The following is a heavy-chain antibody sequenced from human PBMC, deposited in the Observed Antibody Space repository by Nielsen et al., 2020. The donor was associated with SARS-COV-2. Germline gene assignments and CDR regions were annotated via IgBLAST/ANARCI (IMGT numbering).Heavy chain of an antibody. CDR2: ISGSGGST. D-gene: IGHD3-16*01. J-gene: IGHJ4*02. CDR1: GFTFSSYS. CDR3: ARRGEYGDYFDY. Sequence: GGSLRLSCAASGFTFSSYSMNWVRQAPGKGLEWVSAISGSGGSTYYADSVKGRFTISRDNSKNTLYLQMNSLRAEDTAVYYCARRGEYGDYFDYWGQGTLVTVSS. V-gene: IGHV3-23*01.